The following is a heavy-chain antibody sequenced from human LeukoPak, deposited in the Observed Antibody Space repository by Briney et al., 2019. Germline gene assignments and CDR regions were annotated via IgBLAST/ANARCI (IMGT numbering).Heavy chain of an antibody. CDR1: GGSISSFY. Sequence: SETLSLTCTVSGGSISSFYWTWIRQPAGKGMEWVGRIYPTGSTNYNPSLKSRVTMSVDTSKNQFSLKLSSVTAADTAMYYCARAAEYSSGWYLFDYWGQGTLVTVSA. J-gene: IGHJ4*02. V-gene: IGHV4-4*07. CDR2: IYPTGST. CDR3: ARAAEYSSGWYLFDY. D-gene: IGHD6-19*01.